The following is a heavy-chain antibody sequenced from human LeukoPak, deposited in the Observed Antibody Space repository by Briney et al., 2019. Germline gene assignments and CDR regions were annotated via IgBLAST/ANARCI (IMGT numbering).Heavy chain of an antibody. CDR2: ISSITRYI. J-gene: IGHJ6*03. CDR3: ARSELGYNYHYMDV. CDR1: GFTFSSYW. Sequence: GGSLRLSCAASGFTFSSYWMSWVRQAPGKGLEWVSSISSITRYIYYADSVKGRFTISRDNAKNSLYLQMNSLRAEDTAVYYCARSELGYNYHYMDVWGKGTTVTVSS. V-gene: IGHV3-21*01. D-gene: IGHD7-27*01.